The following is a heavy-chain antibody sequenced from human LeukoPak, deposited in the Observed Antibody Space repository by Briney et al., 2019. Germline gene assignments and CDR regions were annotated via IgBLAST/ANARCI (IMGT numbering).Heavy chain of an antibody. V-gene: IGHV5-51*01. CDR2: IYPDDSDT. D-gene: IGHD5-18*01. Sequence: GESLKISCKGSGYSFTSFWIGWVRQMPGKGLERMGIIYPDDSDTRYSPSFQGQVTFSADKSISTAYLQWSSLKASDTAIYYCARLSGVDTSMVTNWFDPWGQGTLVTVSS. J-gene: IGHJ5*02. CDR3: ARLSGVDTSMVTNWFDP. CDR1: GYSFTSFW.